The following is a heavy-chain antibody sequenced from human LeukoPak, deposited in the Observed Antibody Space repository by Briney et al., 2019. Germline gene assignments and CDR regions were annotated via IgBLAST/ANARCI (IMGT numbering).Heavy chain of an antibody. V-gene: IGHV4-39*07. J-gene: IGHJ4*02. CDR3: ARGRITEWYYYGSGPIY. D-gene: IGHD3-10*01. Sequence: SETLSLTCTVSGGSISSSSYYWGWIRQPPGKGLKWIGSIYYSRSTYYNPSLKSRVTISVDTSKNQFSLKLSSVTAADTAVYYCARGRITEWYYYGSGPIYWGQGTLVTVSS. CDR2: IYYSRST. CDR1: GGSISSSSYY.